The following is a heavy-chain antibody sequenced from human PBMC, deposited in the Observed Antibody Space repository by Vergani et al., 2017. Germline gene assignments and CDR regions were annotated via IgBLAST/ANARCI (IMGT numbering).Heavy chain of an antibody. CDR3: AKDRATYYDFWSGPRGGGYMDV. CDR1: GFTFSSYG. Sequence: QVQLVESGGGVVQPGRSLRLSCAASGFTFSSYGMHWVRQAPGKGLEWVAVISYDGSNKYYADPVKGRFTISRDNSKNTLYLQMNSLRAEDTAVYYCAKDRATYYDFWSGPRGGGYMDVWGQGTTVTVSS. V-gene: IGHV3-30*18. D-gene: IGHD3-3*01. J-gene: IGHJ6*02. CDR2: ISYDGSNK.